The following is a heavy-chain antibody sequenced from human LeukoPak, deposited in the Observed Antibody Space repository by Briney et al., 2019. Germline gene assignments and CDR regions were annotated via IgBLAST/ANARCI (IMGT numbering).Heavy chain of an antibody. CDR3: ARDRVVRGVISYFDY. CDR1: GGSISSYY. J-gene: IGHJ4*02. V-gene: IGHV4-59*01. CDR2: IYYSGST. Sequence: PSETLSLTCTVSGGSISSYYWSWIRQPPGKGLEWIGYIYYSGSTNYNPSLKSRVTISVDTSKNQFSLKLSSVTAADTAVYYCARDRVVRGVISYFDYWAREPWSPSPQ. D-gene: IGHD3-10*01.